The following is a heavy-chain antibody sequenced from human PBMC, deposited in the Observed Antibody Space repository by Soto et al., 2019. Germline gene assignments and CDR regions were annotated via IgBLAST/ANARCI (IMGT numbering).Heavy chain of an antibody. CDR1: GFTFSSYG. D-gene: IGHD2-21*02. Sequence: GSLRLSCAASGFTFSSYGMHWVRQAPGKGLEWVAVIWYDGSNKYYADSVKGRFTISRDNSKNTLYLQMNSLRAEDTAVYYCARKTVVTHDAFDIWGQGTMVTVSS. CDR3: ARKTVVTHDAFDI. V-gene: IGHV3-33*01. CDR2: IWYDGSNK. J-gene: IGHJ3*02.